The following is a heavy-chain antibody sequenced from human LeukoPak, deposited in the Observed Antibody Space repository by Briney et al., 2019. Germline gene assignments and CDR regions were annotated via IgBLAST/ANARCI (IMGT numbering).Heavy chain of an antibody. CDR2: ISPYSGNT. V-gene: IGHV1-18*01. CDR3: ARSPRVVTRLDY. D-gene: IGHD4-23*01. J-gene: IGHJ4*02. Sequence: ASVRVSCKASGYTFTNYGISWVRQAPGQGPEWMGWISPYSGNTDYAQKLQGRVTVTTDTSTSTAYMELRSLRSDDTAMYFCARSPRVVTRLDYWGQGTPVTVSS. CDR1: GYTFTNYG.